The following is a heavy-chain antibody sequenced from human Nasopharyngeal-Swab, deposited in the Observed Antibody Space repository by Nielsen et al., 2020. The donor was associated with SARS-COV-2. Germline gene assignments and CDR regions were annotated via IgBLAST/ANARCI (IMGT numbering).Heavy chain of an antibody. V-gene: IGHV6-1*01. Sequence: SQTLSLTCAISWDRVSSNSAAWTWIRQSPSSGLEWLGRTYFRSKWLNDYAVSVKSRITINQDTSRNQFSLQLNSVTPEDTAIYYCARGSGTYSDYFDYWGQGTLVSVSS. D-gene: IGHD1-26*01. J-gene: IGHJ4*02. CDR3: ARGSGTYSDYFDY. CDR2: TYFRSKWLN. CDR1: WDRVSSNSAA.